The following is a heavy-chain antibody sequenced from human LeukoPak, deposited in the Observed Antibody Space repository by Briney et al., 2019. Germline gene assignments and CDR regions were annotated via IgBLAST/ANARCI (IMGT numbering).Heavy chain of an antibody. J-gene: IGHJ4*02. D-gene: IGHD5-18*01. CDR2: ISSSSDHI. V-gene: IGHV3-21*01. CDR3: ARDAELGYSYEDY. Sequence: GGSLRLSCAASGSTFSSYSMNWVRQAPGKGLEWVSSISSSSDHIAYADSVKGRFTISRDNAKNALYLQVNSLRAEDTAVYYCARDAELGYSYEDYWGQGTLVTVSS. CDR1: GSTFSSYS.